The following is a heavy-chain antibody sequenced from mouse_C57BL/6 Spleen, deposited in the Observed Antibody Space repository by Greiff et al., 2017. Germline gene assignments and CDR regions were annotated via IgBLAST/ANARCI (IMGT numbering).Heavy chain of an antibody. Sequence: LQQSGASVKISCKASGYAFSSYWMNWVKQRPGKGLEWIGQIYPGDGDTNYNGKFKGKATLTADKSSSTAYMQLSSLTSEDSAVYFCARTAQAPFDYRGQGTTLTVSS. V-gene: IGHV1-80*01. CDR1: GYAFSSYW. CDR2: IYPGDGDT. D-gene: IGHD3-2*02. J-gene: IGHJ2*01. CDR3: ARTAQAPFDY.